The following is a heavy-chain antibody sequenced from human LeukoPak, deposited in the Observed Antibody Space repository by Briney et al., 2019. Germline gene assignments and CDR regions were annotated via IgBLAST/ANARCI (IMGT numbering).Heavy chain of an antibody. J-gene: IGHJ3*02. CDR2: INQRGST. CDR1: GRSFTGNY. V-gene: IGHV4-34*01. CDR3: PCNAVRYSAYDREEDPSDI. Sequence: SDSLSLACAVYGRSFTGNYGRSIRQPPGKGLEWIGVINQRGSTKNNPPRKSRVTISVDASTNQFFLRLTSVTAADPAVFYCPCNAVRYSAYDREEDPSDIWGQGTIVTVSS. D-gene: IGHD5-12*01.